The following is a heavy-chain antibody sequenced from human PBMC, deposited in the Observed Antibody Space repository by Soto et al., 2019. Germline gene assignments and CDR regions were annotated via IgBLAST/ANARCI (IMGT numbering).Heavy chain of an antibody. CDR1: GFTFSSYW. Sequence: GGSLRLSCAASGFTFSSYWMTWVRQAPGKGLEWVANIDQVGSAKYFEDSVKGRFTISRDNAKNSVYLQLNSLRVDDTAVYYCATGTGLDYWGQGTLVTVSS. CDR2: IDQVGSAK. V-gene: IGHV3-7*03. CDR3: ATGTGLDY. D-gene: IGHD6-13*01. J-gene: IGHJ4*02.